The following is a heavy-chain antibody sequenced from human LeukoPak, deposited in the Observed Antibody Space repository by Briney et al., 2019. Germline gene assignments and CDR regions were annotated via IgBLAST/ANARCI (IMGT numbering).Heavy chain of an antibody. CDR3: ARIRSSSWYGESGYGMDV. J-gene: IGHJ6*02. CDR2: ISSSSSTI. D-gene: IGHD6-13*01. Sequence: GGSLTLSCAASGFTFSSYSMNWVRQAPGKGLERVSYISSSSSTIYYADSVKGRFTISRDNAKNSLYLQMNSLRAEDTAVYDCARIRSSSWYGESGYGMDVWGQGTTVTVSS. CDR1: GFTFSSYS. V-gene: IGHV3-48*01.